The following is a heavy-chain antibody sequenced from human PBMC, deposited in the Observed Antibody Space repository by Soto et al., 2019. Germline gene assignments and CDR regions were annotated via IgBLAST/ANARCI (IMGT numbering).Heavy chain of an antibody. CDR2: INPNSGGT. D-gene: IGHD1-20*01. V-gene: IGHV1-2*02. Sequence: ASVKVSCKASGYTFTGYYMHWVRQASGQGLEWMGWINPNSGGTNYAQKFQGRVTMTRDTSISTAYMELSRLRSDDTAVYYCASSPYNWNYYYYYGMDVWGQGTTVTVSS. CDR3: ASSPYNWNYYYYYGMDV. CDR1: GYTFTGYY. J-gene: IGHJ6*02.